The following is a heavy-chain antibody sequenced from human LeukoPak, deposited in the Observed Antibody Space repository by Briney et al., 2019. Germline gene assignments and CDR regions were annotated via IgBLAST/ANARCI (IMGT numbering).Heavy chain of an antibody. V-gene: IGHV3-23*01. CDR2: ISGSGGST. CDR3: AKDTVKVTTIRRVPHYMDV. J-gene: IGHJ6*03. D-gene: IGHD5-12*01. CDR1: GFTFSSYG. Sequence: GGSLRLSCAASGFTFSSYGMSWVRQAPGKGLEWVSAISGSGGSTYYADSVKGRFTISRDNSKNTLYLQMNSLRAEDTALYYCAKDTVKVTTIRRVPHYMDVWGKGTTVTISS.